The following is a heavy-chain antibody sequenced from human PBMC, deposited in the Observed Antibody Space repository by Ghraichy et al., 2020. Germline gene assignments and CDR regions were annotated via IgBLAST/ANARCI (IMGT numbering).Heavy chain of an antibody. CDR1: GFIFSSYY. CDR3: ARGGYNYGSNPIDY. V-gene: IGHV3-7*04. D-gene: IGHD5-18*01. Sequence: GGSLRLSCAASGFIFSSYYMTWVRQVPGKGLEWVANIKHAESEKYYVDSVKGRFTISRDNAKNSLYLQMNSLRPDDTAVYYCARGGYNYGSNPIDYWGQGTLVIVSS. CDR2: IKHAESEK. J-gene: IGHJ4*02.